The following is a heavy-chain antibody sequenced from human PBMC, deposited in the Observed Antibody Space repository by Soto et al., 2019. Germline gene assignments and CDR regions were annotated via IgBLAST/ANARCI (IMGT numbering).Heavy chain of an antibody. V-gene: IGHV1-2*02. D-gene: IGHD2-8*02. CDR3: AREISGGGTLNWFDP. CDR1: GYNFSDYY. Sequence: ASVKVSCKASGYNFSDYYIHWVRQAPGQGLEWLGWVSPKSGGTNYAQKFKGRVTMTRDTSSNTVYIDLSGLNSDDTAVFYCAREISGGGTLNWFDPWGQGTLVTVSS. J-gene: IGHJ5*02. CDR2: VSPKSGGT.